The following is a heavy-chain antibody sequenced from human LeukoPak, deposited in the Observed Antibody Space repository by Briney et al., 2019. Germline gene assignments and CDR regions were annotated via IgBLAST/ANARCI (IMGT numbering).Heavy chain of an antibody. CDR3: ARDRFWYSSSWYYFDY. CDR2: TYYRSKWYN. CDR1: GDSVSSNSAA. D-gene: IGHD6-13*01. J-gene: IGHJ4*02. Sequence: SQTLSLTCAISGDSVSSNSAAWNWIRQSPSRGLEWQGRTYYRSKWYNDYAVSVKSRITINPDTSKNQFSLQLNSVTPEDTAVYYCARDRFWYSSSWYYFDYWGQGTLVTVSS. V-gene: IGHV6-1*01.